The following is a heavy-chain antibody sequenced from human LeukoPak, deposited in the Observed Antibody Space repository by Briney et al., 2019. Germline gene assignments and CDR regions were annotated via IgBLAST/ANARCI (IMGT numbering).Heavy chain of an antibody. J-gene: IGHJ4*02. Sequence: SVKVSCKASGDTFSDYAFSWVRQAPGQGFEWVGGTTPIFRTINYAQKFKGRVTITADESTATSYMELSSLTSEDTAMYYCATPPRGYTAYDRFAYWGQGTLVTVSS. CDR2: TTPIFRTI. V-gene: IGHV1-69*13. CDR3: ATPPRGYTAYDRFAY. D-gene: IGHD5-12*01. CDR1: GDTFSDYA.